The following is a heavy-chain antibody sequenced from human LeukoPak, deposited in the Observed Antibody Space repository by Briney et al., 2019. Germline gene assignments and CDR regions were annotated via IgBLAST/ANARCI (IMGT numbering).Heavy chain of an antibody. D-gene: IGHD1-26*01. CDR1: GFTFSSYG. Sequence: GGTLRLSCAASGFTFSSYGMSWVRQAPGKGLEWVSAISGSGGSTYYADSVKGRFTISGDNSKNTLYLQMNSLRAEDTAVYYCAKEVVGATTDIDYWGQGTLVTVSS. CDR3: AKEVVGATTDIDY. V-gene: IGHV3-23*01. J-gene: IGHJ4*02. CDR2: ISGSGGST.